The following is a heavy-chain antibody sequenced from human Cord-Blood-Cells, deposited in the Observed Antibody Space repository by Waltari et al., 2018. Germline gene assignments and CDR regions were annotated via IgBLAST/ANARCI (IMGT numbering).Heavy chain of an antibody. J-gene: IGHJ4*02. CDR2: ISYDGSNK. V-gene: IGHV3-30-3*01. Sequence: QVQLVESGGGVVQPGRSLRPSCAASGFPFSSYAMHWVRQAPGKGLEWVAVISYDGSNKYYADSVKGRFTISRDNSKNTLYLQMNSLRAEDTAVYYCARGSGSYLDYWGQGTLVTVSS. CDR3: ARGSGSYLDY. D-gene: IGHD1-26*01. CDR1: GFPFSSYA.